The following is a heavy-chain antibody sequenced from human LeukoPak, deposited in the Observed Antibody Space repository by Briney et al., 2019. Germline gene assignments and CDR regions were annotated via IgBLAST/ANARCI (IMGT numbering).Heavy chain of an antibody. J-gene: IGHJ4*02. V-gene: IGHV1-18*01. Sequence: ASVKVSCKASGYTFTSYGISWVRQAPGQGLEWMGWISAYNGNTNYAQKLQGRVTMTTDTSTSTAYMELRSLRSDDTAVYYCASGYPGYSYGSPTWHYWGQGTLVTVSS. CDR2: ISAYNGNT. CDR3: ASGYPGYSYGSPTWHY. CDR1: GYTFTSYG. D-gene: IGHD5-18*01.